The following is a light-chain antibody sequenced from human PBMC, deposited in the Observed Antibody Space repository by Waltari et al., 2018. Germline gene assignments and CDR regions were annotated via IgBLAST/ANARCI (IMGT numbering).Light chain of an antibody. V-gene: IGLV2-8*01. CDR2: DVS. CDR1: SSAGGGYTC. Sequence: HSALTQPHSASGSAGQSVTTASTALSSAGGGYTCVSWYQQHPGKAHTLMIDDVSKRPPGVPDRYSGSKSGNTAYLTVAGLQAEDEADYYCNAYAGSNSVLFGAGTKLTVL. J-gene: IGLJ2*01. CDR3: NAYAGSNSVL.